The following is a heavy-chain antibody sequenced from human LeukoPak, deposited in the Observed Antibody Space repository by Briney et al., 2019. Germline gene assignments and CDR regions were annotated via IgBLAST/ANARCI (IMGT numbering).Heavy chain of an antibody. CDR2: ISVRSNYR. CDR3: VRLRRNSDRSGFYYYYDY. D-gene: IGHD3-22*01. J-gene: IGHJ4*02. Sequence: GGSLRLSCAASGHTFSDFSVNWVRQAPGKGLEWVSSISVRSNYRYYADSVRGRFSISRDDARNSLYLQMNSLRAEDTAVYYCVRLRRNSDRSGFYYYYDYWGQGTLVTVSS. V-gene: IGHV3-21*01. CDR1: GHTFSDFS.